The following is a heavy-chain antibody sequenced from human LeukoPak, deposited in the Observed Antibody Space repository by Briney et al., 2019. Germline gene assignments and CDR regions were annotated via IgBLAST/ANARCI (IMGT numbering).Heavy chain of an antibody. Sequence: GGSLRLSCAASGFTFSSYGMHWVRQAPGKGLEWVAFIRYDGSNKYYADSVKGRFTISRDNSKNTLYLQMNSLRAEDTAVYYCAKDPASHYDSSGPATPWGQGTLVTVSS. CDR3: AKDPASHYDSSGPATP. V-gene: IGHV3-30*02. D-gene: IGHD3-22*01. CDR2: IRYDGSNK. CDR1: GFTFSSYG. J-gene: IGHJ5*02.